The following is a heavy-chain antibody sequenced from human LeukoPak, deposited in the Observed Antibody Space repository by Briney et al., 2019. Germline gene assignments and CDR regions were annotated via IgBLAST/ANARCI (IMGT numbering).Heavy chain of an antibody. V-gene: IGHV3-23*01. CDR1: GFTFSSYA. J-gene: IGHJ4*02. CDR2: VSGRSDVI. Sequence: PGGSLRLSCAASGFTFSSYAMAWVRQAPGKGLEWVSTVSGRSDVIVYADSVQGRFTISRDNLKNTLYLQMNNLRAEDTAVYYCEGRAPACFVCWGQGTLVTVSS. D-gene: IGHD6-13*01. CDR3: EGRAPACFVC.